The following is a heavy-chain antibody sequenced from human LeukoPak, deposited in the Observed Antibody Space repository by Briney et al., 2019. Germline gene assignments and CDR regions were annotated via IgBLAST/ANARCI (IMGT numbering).Heavy chain of an antibody. D-gene: IGHD3-10*01. CDR3: AKEGSTSYYFDY. V-gene: IGHV3-30*02. CDR1: GFTFSSYW. Sequence: GGSLRLSCAASGFTFSSYWMSWVRQAPGKGLEWVAFIRYDGSNKYYADSVKGRFTISRDNSKNTLYLQMNSLRAEDTAVYYCAKEGSTSYYFDYWGQGTLVTVSS. CDR2: IRYDGSNK. J-gene: IGHJ4*02.